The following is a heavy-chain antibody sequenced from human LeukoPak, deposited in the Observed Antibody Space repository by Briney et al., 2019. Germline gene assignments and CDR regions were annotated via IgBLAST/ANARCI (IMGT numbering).Heavy chain of an antibody. J-gene: IGHJ6*04. CDR2: ISYDGSNK. D-gene: IGHD2-2*01. V-gene: IGHV3-30*04. CDR1: GFTFSSYA. CDR3: ARVDCSSTSCWGSYYGMDV. Sequence: GGSLRLSCAASGFTFSSYAMHWVRQDPGKGLEWVAVISYDGSNKYYADSVKGRFTISRDNSKNTLYLQMNSLRAEDTAVYYCARVDCSSTSCWGSYYGMDVWGKGTTVTVSS.